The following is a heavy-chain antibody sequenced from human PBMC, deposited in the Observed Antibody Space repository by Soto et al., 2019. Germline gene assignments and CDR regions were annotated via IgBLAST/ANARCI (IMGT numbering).Heavy chain of an antibody. Sequence: ASVKVSCKASGYTFTSYPMHWVRQAPGQRLEWMGWINAGNGNTKYSQKFQDRVTITRDTSASTAYMELSSLRSEDAAVYYCTRDYNGLGDYWGQGTLVTVSS. CDR2: INAGNGNT. CDR3: TRDYNGLGDY. CDR1: GYTFTSYP. V-gene: IGHV1-3*01. J-gene: IGHJ4*02. D-gene: IGHD1-1*01.